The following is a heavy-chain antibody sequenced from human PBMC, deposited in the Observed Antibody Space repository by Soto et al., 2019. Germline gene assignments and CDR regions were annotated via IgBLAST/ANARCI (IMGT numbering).Heavy chain of an antibody. V-gene: IGHV1-24*01. J-gene: IGHJ3*02. CDR1: GYTLTELS. CDR2: FDPEDGET. D-gene: IGHD2-15*01. Sequence: ASVKVSCKVSGYTLTELSMHWVRQAPGKGLEWMGGFDPEDGETIYAQKFQGRVTMTEGTSTDTAYMELSSLRSEDTAVYYCATAVGVAAKAHQRGAFDIWGQGTMVTVSS. CDR3: ATAVGVAAKAHQRGAFDI.